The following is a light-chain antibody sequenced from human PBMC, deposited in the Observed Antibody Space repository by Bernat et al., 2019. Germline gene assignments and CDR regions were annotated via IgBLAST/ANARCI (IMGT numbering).Light chain of an antibody. CDR2: AAS. J-gene: IGKJ1*01. Sequence: EIVLTQSPGTLSLSPGERATLSCRASQSVSSSYLAWYPQKPGQAPRLLIYAASSRATGIPDRFSGSGSGTDFTLTISRLEPEEFAVNYCQQYGSSPWTFGQGTKVEIK. CDR3: QQYGSSPWT. CDR1: QSVSSSY. V-gene: IGKV3-20*01.